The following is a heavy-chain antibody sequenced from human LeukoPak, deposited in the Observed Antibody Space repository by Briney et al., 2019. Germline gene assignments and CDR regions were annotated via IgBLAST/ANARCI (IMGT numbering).Heavy chain of an antibody. CDR2: IRYDGSNK. CDR3: AKDYCSSTSCYSGYFQH. D-gene: IGHD2-2*01. Sequence: GGSLRLSCAASGFTFSSYGMHWVRQAPGKGLEWVAFIRYDGSNKYYADSVKGRFTISRDNSKNTLYLQMNSLRAEDTAVYYCAKDYCSSTSCYSGYFQHWGQGTLVTVSS. J-gene: IGHJ1*01. CDR1: GFTFSSYG. V-gene: IGHV3-30*02.